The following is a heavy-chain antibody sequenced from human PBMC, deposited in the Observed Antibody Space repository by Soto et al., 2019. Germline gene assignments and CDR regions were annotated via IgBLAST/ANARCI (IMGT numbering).Heavy chain of an antibody. D-gene: IGHD2-15*01. J-gene: IGHJ5*02. V-gene: IGHV4-39*01. Sequence: SETLSLTCTVSGGSISDISYCWGWIRQPPGKGLQWIGCMFYSGAAYYNPSLKNRVTLSVDTSNNEFSLKLVSVTAPDTAVYYCARHKSGSDWLDPWGQGTLVTVSS. CDR2: MFYSGAA. CDR1: GGSISDISYC. CDR3: ARHKSGSDWLDP.